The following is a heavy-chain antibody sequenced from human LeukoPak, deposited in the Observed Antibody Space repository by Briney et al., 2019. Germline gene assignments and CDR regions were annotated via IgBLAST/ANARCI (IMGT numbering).Heavy chain of an antibody. Sequence: SETLSLTCTVSGGSISSSSYYWGWIRQPPGKGLEWIGSIYYSGSTYYNPSLKSRVTISVDTSKNQFSLKLSSVTAADTAVYYCARDIAGSHYYGSGSLMGFDPWGQGTLVTVSS. V-gene: IGHV4-39*07. D-gene: IGHD3-10*01. CDR2: IYYSGST. CDR1: GGSISSSSYY. J-gene: IGHJ5*02. CDR3: ARDIAGSHYYGSGSLMGFDP.